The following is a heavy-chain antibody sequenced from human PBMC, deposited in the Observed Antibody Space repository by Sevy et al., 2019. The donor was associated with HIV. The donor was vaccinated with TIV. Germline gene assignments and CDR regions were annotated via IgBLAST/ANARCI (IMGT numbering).Heavy chain of an antibody. D-gene: IGHD1-1*01. CDR1: GYTFTGYH. CDR3: ARDRLTVTELDY. J-gene: IGHJ4*02. V-gene: IGHV1-2*06. CDR2: INPNSGGT. Sequence: ASVKVSCKASGYTFTGYHMHWVRLAPGQGLEWMGRINPNSGGTNYAQKFQGRVTMTRDTSIGTAYMELSRLRSDDTAVYYCARDRLTVTELDYWGQGTLVTVSS.